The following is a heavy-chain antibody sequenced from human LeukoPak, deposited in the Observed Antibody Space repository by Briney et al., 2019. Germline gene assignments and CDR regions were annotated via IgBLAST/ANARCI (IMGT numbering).Heavy chain of an antibody. D-gene: IGHD2-2*01. CDR1: GFTFVDYA. J-gene: IGHJ6*03. CDR2: IRSKAYSGTT. V-gene: IGHV3-49*04. Sequence: GGSLRLSCTASGFTFVDYAMSWVRQAPGKGLEWVGFIRSKAYSGTTEYAASVKGRFTISRDDSKSIAYLQMNSLKTEDTAVYYCTRTTCPSTSCGGYYYYYYMDVWGKGTTVTVSS. CDR3: TRTTCPSTSCGGYYYYYYMDV.